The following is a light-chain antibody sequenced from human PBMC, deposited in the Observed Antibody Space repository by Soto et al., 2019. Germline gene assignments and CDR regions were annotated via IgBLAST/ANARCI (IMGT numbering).Light chain of an antibody. J-gene: IGKJ1*01. V-gene: IGKV2-30*02. Sequence: DVVMTQSPLSLPVTLGQPASISCRSSQSLKHSDGDTYLNWFQQRPGQSPRRLIYKVSDRDSGVPDRFSGSGSGTDFTLTISRVEAADVGVYYCMQGTHWPWTFGQGTEVEIK. CDR3: MQGTHWPWT. CDR1: QSLKHSDGDTY. CDR2: KVS.